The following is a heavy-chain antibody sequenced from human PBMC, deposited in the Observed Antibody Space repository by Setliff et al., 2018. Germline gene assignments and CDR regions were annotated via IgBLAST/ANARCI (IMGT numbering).Heavy chain of an antibody. CDR3: ATHTLPLGGTLFGH. CDR2: LNPDSGDA. D-gene: IGHD1-1*01. CDR1: GYRFAAYY. J-gene: IGHJ4*02. V-gene: IGHV1-2*02. Sequence: ASVKVSCKASGYRFAAYYIHWLRQAPGQALEWMGSLNPDSGDAEFAQKFQGRVALARDASIATAFMEISGLTSDDTAVYHCATHTLPLGGTLFGHWGLGTLITVSS.